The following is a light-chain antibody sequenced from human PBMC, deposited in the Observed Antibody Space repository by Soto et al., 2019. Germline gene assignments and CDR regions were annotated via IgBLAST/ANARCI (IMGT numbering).Light chain of an antibody. CDR2: QTS. CDR3: HQRQSWPRT. Sequence: EIVVTQSPATRSSFPGDRVTLSCRASQYINTRLAWYQHRPGQAPRLLIYQTSIRAAGIPARFSASGTGTDFTLTISDVQPEDFAVYYCHQRQSWPRTFGQGTKVDIK. J-gene: IGKJ1*01. CDR1: QYINTR. V-gene: IGKV3-11*01.